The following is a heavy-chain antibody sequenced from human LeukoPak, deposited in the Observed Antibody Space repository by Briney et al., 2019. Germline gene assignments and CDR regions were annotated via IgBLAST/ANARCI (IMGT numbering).Heavy chain of an antibody. CDR2: INAGNGNT. CDR3: AREPGGYYYMDV. J-gene: IGHJ6*03. CDR1: GYTFTSYA. D-gene: IGHD3-22*01. V-gene: IGHV1-3*03. Sequence: GASVKVSCKASGYTFTSYAMHWVRQAPGQRLEWMGWINAGNGNTKYSQEFQGRVTISRDTSASTAYMELSSLRSEDTAVYYCAREPGGYYYMDVWGKGTTVTVSS.